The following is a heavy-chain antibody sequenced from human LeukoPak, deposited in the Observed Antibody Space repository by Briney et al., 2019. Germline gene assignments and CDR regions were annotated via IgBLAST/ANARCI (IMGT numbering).Heavy chain of an antibody. CDR1: GFTFSSYS. Sequence: GGSLRLSCAASGFTFSSYSINWVRQSPGKGLEWVSYISSSSSTIYYADSVEGRFTISRDNAKNSLYLQMNSLRAEDTAVYYCARGYCSSTSCLYYYYYMDVWGKGTTVTVSS. J-gene: IGHJ6*03. CDR3: ARGYCSSTSCLYYYYYMDV. D-gene: IGHD2-2*01. V-gene: IGHV3-48*04. CDR2: ISSSSSTI.